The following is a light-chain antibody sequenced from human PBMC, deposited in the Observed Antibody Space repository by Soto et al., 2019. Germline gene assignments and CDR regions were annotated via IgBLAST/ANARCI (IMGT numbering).Light chain of an antibody. Sequence: QSVLTQAASVSGSPGQSITISCSDVGSFLLVSWYQQRPGKAPQLIIYEGNKRPSGISNRFSGFKSGNTASLTVSGLQAEDEADYYCCSYAGSGTFYVFGSGTKVTVL. CDR1: DVGSFLL. V-gene: IGLV2-23*01. J-gene: IGLJ1*01. CDR3: CSYAGSGTFYV. CDR2: EGN.